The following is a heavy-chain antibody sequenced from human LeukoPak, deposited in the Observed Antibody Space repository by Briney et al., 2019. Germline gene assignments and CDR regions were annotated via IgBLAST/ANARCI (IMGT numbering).Heavy chain of an antibody. J-gene: IGHJ4*02. Sequence: GASVKVSCKASGCTFTSYGISWVRQAPGQGLEWMGWISAYNGNTNYAQKLQGRVTMTTDTSTSTAYMELRSLRSDDPAVYYRAXXXXTSAVAGTDYWGQGTLVTVSS. V-gene: IGHV1-18*01. CDR1: GCTFTSYG. CDR2: ISAYNGNT. CDR3: AXXXXTSAVAGTDY. D-gene: IGHD6-19*01.